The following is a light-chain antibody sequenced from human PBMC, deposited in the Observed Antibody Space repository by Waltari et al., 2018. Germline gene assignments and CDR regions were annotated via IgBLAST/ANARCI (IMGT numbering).Light chain of an antibody. V-gene: IGKV3-20*01. CDR1: QSVSSSY. CDR3: QQYGRT. CDR2: GAS. J-gene: IGKJ1*01. Sequence: EIVLTQPPGTLSLSPGERATLSCRASQSVSSSYLAWYQQKPGQAPRLLIYGASSRAAGTPDRFSGSESGTDFTLTISSLEPEDAAVYYCQQYGRTFGQGTKVEIK.